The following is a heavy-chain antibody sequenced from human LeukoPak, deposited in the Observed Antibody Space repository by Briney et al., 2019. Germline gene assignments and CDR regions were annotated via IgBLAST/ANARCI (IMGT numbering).Heavy chain of an antibody. V-gene: IGHV4-39*03. J-gene: IGHJ3*02. D-gene: IGHD3-9*01. CDR2: IYYSGIT. CDR3: GRRRHTRLGAFDI. CDR1: GGPISTGVYY. Sequence: SDTLSLTCTVSGGPISTGVYYWAWIRPPPGKGLAWSGSIYYSGITYYNPSLKSPVTISVDTAKNQFSLKLSSVTAADTAFFFSGRRRHTRLGAFDIWGQGTMVTVSS.